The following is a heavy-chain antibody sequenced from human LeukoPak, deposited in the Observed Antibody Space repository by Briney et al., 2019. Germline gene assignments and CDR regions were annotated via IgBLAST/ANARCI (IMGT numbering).Heavy chain of an antibody. CDR1: GASISRYY. V-gene: IGHV4-59*08. D-gene: IGHD6-13*01. Sequence: PSETLSLTCSVSGASISRYYWSWIRQPPGKGLEWIGYIYYSATSNYSPSLKSRVSISVDTSKNQFSLKLRSVTAADTAVYYCARLAAADTVWGQGTLVTVSS. J-gene: IGHJ4*02. CDR3: ARLAAADTV. CDR2: IYYSATS.